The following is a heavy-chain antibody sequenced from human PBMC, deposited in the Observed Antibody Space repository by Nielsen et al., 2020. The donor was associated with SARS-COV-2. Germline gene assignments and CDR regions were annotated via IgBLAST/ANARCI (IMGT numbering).Heavy chain of an antibody. D-gene: IGHD3-3*01. CDR1: GGSISSSTYY. V-gene: IGHV4-39*02. Sequence: SETLSLACTVSGGSISSSTYYWGWIRQPPGKGLEWIGSIFDSGNTHYNSSLKSRVTMSVDTSKNQFSLKLSSVTAADTALYYCARERVGGITIFGVVTRYGMDVWGQGTTVTVSS. CDR3: ARERVGGITIFGVVTRYGMDV. CDR2: IFDSGNT. J-gene: IGHJ6*02.